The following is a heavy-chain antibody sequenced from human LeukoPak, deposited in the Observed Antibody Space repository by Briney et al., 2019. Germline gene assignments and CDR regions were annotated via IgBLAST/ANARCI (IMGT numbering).Heavy chain of an antibody. CDR3: ARDALYYYDSSGYEFDY. J-gene: IGHJ4*02. CDR1: GFTVSSNY. Sequence: GGSLRLSCTASGFTVSSNYMSWVRQAPGKGLEWVSVIYSGGSTYYADSVKGRFTISRDNSKNTLYLQMNSLRAEDTAVYYCARDALYYYDSSGYEFDYWGQGTLVTVSS. V-gene: IGHV3-66*01. CDR2: IYSGGST. D-gene: IGHD3-22*01.